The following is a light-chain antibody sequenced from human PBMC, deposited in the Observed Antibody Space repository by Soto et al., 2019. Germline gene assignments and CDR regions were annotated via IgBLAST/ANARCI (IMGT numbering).Light chain of an antibody. Sequence: EIVLKQSPGTLSLSPGERATLSCRASQSVSSSYLAWYQQKPGQAPRLLIYAASTRAAGVPARFSGSGSGTEFTLTISSLQSEDFAVYFCQQYADWPKTFGQGTKVDIK. J-gene: IGKJ1*01. CDR1: QSVSSSY. CDR2: AAS. V-gene: IGKV3-15*01. CDR3: QQYADWPKT.